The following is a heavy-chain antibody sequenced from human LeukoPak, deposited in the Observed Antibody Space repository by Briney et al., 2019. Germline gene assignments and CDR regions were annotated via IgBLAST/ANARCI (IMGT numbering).Heavy chain of an antibody. CDR2: INPVDSDN. CDR1: GYVFTGYW. Sequence: GESLKISCKGSGYVFTGYWIGWVRQMPGKGLEWMAIINPVDSDNRYSPSFQGHITISADKSITTAYLQWTSLEASDAAIYYCAIRQSITGAPFDFWGQGSLVTVSS. J-gene: IGHJ4*02. D-gene: IGHD7-27*01. CDR3: AIRQSITGAPFDF. V-gene: IGHV5-51*01.